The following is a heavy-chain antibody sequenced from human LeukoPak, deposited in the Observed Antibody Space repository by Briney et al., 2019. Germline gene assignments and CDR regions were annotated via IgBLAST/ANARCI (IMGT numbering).Heavy chain of an antibody. J-gene: IGHJ2*01. D-gene: IGHD6-6*01. CDR1: GGSFSGYY. Sequence: SETLSLTCAVYGGSFSGYYWSWIRQPPGKGLEWIGEINHSGSTNYNPSLKSRVTISVDTSKNRFSLKLSSVTAADTAVYYCARGIAARIGYFDLWGRGTLVTVSS. V-gene: IGHV4-34*01. CDR2: INHSGST. CDR3: ARGIAARIGYFDL.